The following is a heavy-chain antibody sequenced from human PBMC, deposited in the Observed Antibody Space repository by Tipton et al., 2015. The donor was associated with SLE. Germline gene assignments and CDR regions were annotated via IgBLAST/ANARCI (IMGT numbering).Heavy chain of an antibody. J-gene: IGHJ4*02. CDR3: ARGILESTVYYFDY. Sequence: TLSLTCAVYGGSFSGYYWSWIRQAPGKGLEWIGEINHSGSTNYNTSLKSRVTISVDTSKNQFSLKLSSVTAADTAVYYCARGILESTVYYFDYWGQGTLVTVSS. D-gene: IGHD1-1*01. CDR1: GGSFSGYY. CDR2: INHSGST. V-gene: IGHV4-34*01.